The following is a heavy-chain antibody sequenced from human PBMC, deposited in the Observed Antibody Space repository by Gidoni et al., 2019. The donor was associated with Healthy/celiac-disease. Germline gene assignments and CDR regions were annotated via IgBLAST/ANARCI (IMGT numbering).Heavy chain of an antibody. V-gene: IGHV1-46*01. CDR2: IKPSGGST. D-gene: IGHD1-26*01. Sequence: QVQLVQSGAEVKKPGASVKVSCKASGYTFTSYYMHWVRQAPGQGLEWMGIIKPSGGSTSYAQKFQGRVTMTRDTSTSTVYMELSSLRSEDTAVYYCATSGSSQTLLDYWGQGTLVTVSS. CDR1: GYTFTSYY. J-gene: IGHJ4*02. CDR3: ATSGSSQTLLDY.